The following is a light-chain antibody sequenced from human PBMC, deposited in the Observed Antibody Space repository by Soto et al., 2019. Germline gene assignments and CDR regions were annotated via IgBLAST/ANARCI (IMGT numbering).Light chain of an antibody. Sequence: QSALTQPPSASGSPGQSVTISCTGTSSDVGGYNYVSRYQHHPGKAPKLMIFEVNKRPSGVPDRFSGSNTASLTVSGLQAEDEADYYCNSYTGWIYVFGTGTKVTVL. V-gene: IGLV2-8*01. J-gene: IGLJ1*01. CDR2: EVN. CDR1: SSDVGGYNY. CDR3: NSYTGWIYV.